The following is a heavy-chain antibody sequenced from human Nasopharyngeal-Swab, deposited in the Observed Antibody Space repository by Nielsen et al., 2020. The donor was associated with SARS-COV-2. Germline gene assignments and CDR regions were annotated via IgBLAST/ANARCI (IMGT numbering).Heavy chain of an antibody. J-gene: IGHJ4*02. CDR2: IGTAGDT. CDR3: AKVRRMYYYDSSGYYDY. CDR1: GFTFSSYD. V-gene: IGHV3-13*04. D-gene: IGHD3-22*01. Sequence: GESLKISCAASGFTFSSYDMHWVRQATGKGLEWVSAIGTAGDTYYPGSVKGRFTISRENAKNSLYLQMNSLRAEDTAVYYCAKVRRMYYYDSSGYYDYWGQGTLVTVSS.